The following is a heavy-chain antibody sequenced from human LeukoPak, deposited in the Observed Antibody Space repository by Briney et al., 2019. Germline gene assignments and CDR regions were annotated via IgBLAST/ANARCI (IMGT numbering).Heavy chain of an antibody. CDR2: IYPGDSDT. CDR3: ARGYCSSTSCYRFDY. D-gene: IGHD2-2*01. V-gene: IGHV5-51*01. Sequence: GESLKISCKGSGYSFTSYWIGWVRQMPGKGLEWMGIIYPGDSDTRYSPSFQGQVTISADKSISTAYLQWSSLKASDTAMYYCARGYCSSTSCYRFDYWGQGTLVTVSS. CDR1: GYSFTSYW. J-gene: IGHJ4*02.